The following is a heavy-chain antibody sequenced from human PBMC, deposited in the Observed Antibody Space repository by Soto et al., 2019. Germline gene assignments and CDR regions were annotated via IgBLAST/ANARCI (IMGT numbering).Heavy chain of an antibody. J-gene: IGHJ6*02. V-gene: IGHV3-53*01. D-gene: IGHD2-15*01. Sequence: PGGSLRLSCAASGFTVSTNYRTWVRQTPGKALEWVSIIYSNGNTYYADSVKGRFTISRDNSKNTLYLQMNSLRVDDTAVYYCVVEDLGMEVWGQGTTVTVSS. CDR3: VVEDLGMEV. CDR1: GFTVSTNY. CDR2: IYSNGNT.